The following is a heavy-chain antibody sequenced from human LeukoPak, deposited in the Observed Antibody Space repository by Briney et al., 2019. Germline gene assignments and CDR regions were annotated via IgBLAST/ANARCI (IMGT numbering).Heavy chain of an antibody. D-gene: IGHD6-6*01. CDR1: GGSISSYH. CDR2: IYNSGAT. CDR3: ARGYSSSSGRPDY. J-gene: IGHJ4*02. V-gene: IGHV4-4*08. Sequence: SETLSPTCTVSGGSISSYHWSWIRQPPGKGLEWIGYIYNSGATNYNPSLKSRVIISIDMSKKQFSLKLASVTAADTAVYYCARGYSSSSGRPDYWGQGALVTVSS.